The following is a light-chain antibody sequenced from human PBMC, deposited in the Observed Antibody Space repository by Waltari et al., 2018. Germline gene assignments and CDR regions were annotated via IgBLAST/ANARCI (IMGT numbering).Light chain of an antibody. Sequence: QSALTQPASVSGSPGQSITISCTGTSSAVGGNKYVAWYQQHPGKAPKLMIYDVSNRPSGVSNRFSGSKSGNTASLTISGLQAEDEADYYCASYISSSTLELFGGGTSLTVL. J-gene: IGLJ2*01. CDR2: DVS. CDR1: SSAVGGNKY. V-gene: IGLV2-14*03. CDR3: ASYISSSTLEL.